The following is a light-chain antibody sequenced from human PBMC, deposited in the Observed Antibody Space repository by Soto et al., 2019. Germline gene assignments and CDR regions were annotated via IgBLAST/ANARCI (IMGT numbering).Light chain of an antibody. V-gene: IGLV1-44*01. Sequence: QSVLTQPPSASGTPGQRVTISCTGSSTNIGSNTVNWYQQLPGTAPKLLIYNNNQRPSGVPDRFSGSRSGTSVALAISGLQAEDEADYYCAACDDSLNVMVFGGGTKLTVL. CDR2: NNN. CDR3: AACDDSLNVMV. J-gene: IGLJ2*01. CDR1: STNIGSNT.